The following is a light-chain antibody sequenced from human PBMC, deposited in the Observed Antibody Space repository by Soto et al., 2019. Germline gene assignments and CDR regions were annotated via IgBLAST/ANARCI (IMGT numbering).Light chain of an antibody. V-gene: IGKV3-15*01. CDR3: HQYNHWLTWT. J-gene: IGKJ1*01. CDR1: QSVSIR. CDR2: SAS. Sequence: EIIMTQSPDILSVSPGERATLSCRASQSVSIRVAWYQQRPGQAPRLLIYSASTRATGIPARFSGSGSGTEFTLTISSLQSEDFAVYYCHQYNHWLTWTFGQGSKVDIK.